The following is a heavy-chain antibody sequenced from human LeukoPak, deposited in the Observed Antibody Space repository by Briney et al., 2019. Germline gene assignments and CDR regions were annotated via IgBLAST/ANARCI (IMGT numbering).Heavy chain of an antibody. CDR3: AAEMTASAAFDF. V-gene: IGHV4-39*01. J-gene: IGHJ3*01. Sequence: PSETLSLTCTVSGDSITSSSHYWGWIRQPPGKRLDWIGSIHHTGRNYSKAARQSRVTISMDTAKSQFSLKLNAVTAADSGVYYCAAEMTASAAFDFWGQGTMVAVSP. CDR2: IHHTGRN. CDR1: GDSITSSSHY. D-gene: IGHD2-21*02.